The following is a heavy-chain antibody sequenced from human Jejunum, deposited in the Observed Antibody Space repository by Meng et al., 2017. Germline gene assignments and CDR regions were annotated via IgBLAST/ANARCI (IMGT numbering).Heavy chain of an antibody. Sequence: GGSLRLSCAASGITFSAYAMHWVRLAPGKGLEGVAVISSDGNTKYYADSVRGRFTISRDNSKNTLYLQMNGLRAEDTAVYYCARNPGVRGGMNWYFDYWGQGTLVTVSS. CDR1: GITFSAYA. D-gene: IGHD3-10*01. CDR3: ARNPGVRGGMNWYFDY. CDR2: ISSDGNTK. J-gene: IGHJ4*02. V-gene: IGHV3-30*04.